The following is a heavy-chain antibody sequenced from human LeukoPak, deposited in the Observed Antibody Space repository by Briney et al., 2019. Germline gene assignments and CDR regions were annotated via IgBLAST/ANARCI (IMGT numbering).Heavy chain of an antibody. V-gene: IGHV3-30*18. D-gene: IGHD5-24*01. CDR2: ISYDGSSK. Sequence: GRSLRLSCAASGFTFSSYGKHWVRQAPGKGLEWVAVISYDGSSKYYADSVKGRFTISRDNSKNTLYLQMNSLRAEDTAVYYCAKVKPARWPQLYYFDYWGQGTLVTVSS. CDR1: GFTFSSYG. CDR3: AKVKPARWPQLYYFDY. J-gene: IGHJ4*02.